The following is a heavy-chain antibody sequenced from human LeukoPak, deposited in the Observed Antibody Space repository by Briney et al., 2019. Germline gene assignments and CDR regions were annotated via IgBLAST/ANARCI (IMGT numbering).Heavy chain of an antibody. D-gene: IGHD2-8*01. Sequence: GGSLRLSCVASGFTFGHYAMSWVRQAPGKGLEWVAAISGDHATYDADSMRGRFTISRDNSKNTLYLQMNGLRAEDTAVYFCGKDTKGVRGNFLFAFWGQGTPVTVSS. V-gene: IGHV3-23*01. CDR2: ISGDHAT. CDR1: GFTFGHYA. CDR3: GKDTKGVRGNFLFAF. J-gene: IGHJ4*02.